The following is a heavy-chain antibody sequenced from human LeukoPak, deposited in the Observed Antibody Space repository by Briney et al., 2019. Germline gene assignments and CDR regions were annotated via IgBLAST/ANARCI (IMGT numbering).Heavy chain of an antibody. Sequence: PGGSLRLSCVASGFTFRDYYMSWIRRAPGKGLEWVSYISSSSSYIDYAESVKGRFTISRDNAKNSLHLQMKSLRAEDTAVYYCARDSGSYLQPTDYWGQGTLVTVSS. CDR2: ISSSSSYI. V-gene: IGHV3-11*05. CDR1: GFTFRDYY. J-gene: IGHJ4*02. D-gene: IGHD1-26*01. CDR3: ARDSGSYLQPTDY.